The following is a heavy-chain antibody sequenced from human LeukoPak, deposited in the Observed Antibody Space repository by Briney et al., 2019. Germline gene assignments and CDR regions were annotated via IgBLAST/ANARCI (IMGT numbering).Heavy chain of an antibody. D-gene: IGHD2-2*01. Sequence: GGSLRLSCEASEFILSSYAMSWVRQAPGKGLEWVSSISGNGAHPYYADSVRGRFTISRDNAKNSLYLQTNSLRAEDTAVYYCARDTMTVVVPALYYYYYGMDVWGQGTTVTVSS. V-gene: IGHV3-21*01. J-gene: IGHJ6*02. CDR1: EFILSSYA. CDR3: ARDTMTVVVPALYYYYYGMDV. CDR2: ISGNGAHP.